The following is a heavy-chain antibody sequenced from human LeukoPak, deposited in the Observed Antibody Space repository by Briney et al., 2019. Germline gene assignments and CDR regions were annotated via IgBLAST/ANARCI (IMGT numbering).Heavy chain of an antibody. CDR3: ARLGKDPPLDY. D-gene: IGHD4-23*01. V-gene: IGHV5-51*01. CDR2: IYPGDSDT. Sequence: TGESLQISCQGSGYSFTSYWIGWVRQLPGKGLEWMGIIYPGDSDTRYSPSFQGQVTISADKSISTASLKWSSLKASDPAMYYCARLGKDPPLDYGGQGTLVTVSS. CDR1: GYSFTSYW. J-gene: IGHJ4*02.